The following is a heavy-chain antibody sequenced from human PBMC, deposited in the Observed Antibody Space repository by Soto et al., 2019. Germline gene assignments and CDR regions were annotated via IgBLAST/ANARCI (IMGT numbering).Heavy chain of an antibody. Sequence: DVHMLESGGGLVQPGGSLRLSCAASGFTFTNAWMTWVRQAPGKGLEWVGRIKSIADGGTTDYAAPVKGRFTISRDDSQNTLYLHMSSLKTEDSAVYYCATDRGVAATWGLDYWGQGILVTVSS. CDR2: IKSIADGGTT. D-gene: IGHD6-13*01. CDR3: ATDRGVAATWGLDY. V-gene: IGHV3-15*01. J-gene: IGHJ4*02. CDR1: GFTFTNAW.